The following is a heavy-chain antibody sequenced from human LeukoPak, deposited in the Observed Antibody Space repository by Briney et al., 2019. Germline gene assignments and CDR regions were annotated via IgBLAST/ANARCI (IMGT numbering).Heavy chain of an antibody. V-gene: IGHV3-23*01. CDR3: AKYEGGGWYSPYWYFDL. CDR1: GFTFNNYA. D-gene: IGHD6-19*01. J-gene: IGHJ2*01. Sequence: PGGSLRLSCAAFGFTFNNYAMGWVRQAPGKGLEWVSNINTNGGSTYYADSVKGRFTFSRDNSKNTLYLQMNSLRAEDTAVYYCAKYEGGGWYSPYWYFDLWGRGTLVTVSS. CDR2: INTNGGST.